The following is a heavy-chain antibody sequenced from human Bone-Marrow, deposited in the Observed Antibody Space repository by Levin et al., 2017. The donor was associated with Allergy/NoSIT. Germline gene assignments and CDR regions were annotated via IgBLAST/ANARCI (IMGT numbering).Heavy chain of an antibody. CDR3: ASDITVRGSKAMDV. CDR1: GYTFTSYA. CDR2: INTNNGNP. J-gene: IGHJ6*02. Sequence: GESLKISCKASGYTFTSYAINWLRQAPGQGPEWMGWINTNNGNPRYAQGFTGRFVFSLDTSVSTANLQNSSLKAEDTAVYYCASDITVRGSKAMDVWGQGTTVTVYS. V-gene: IGHV7-4-1*02. D-gene: IGHD3-10*01.